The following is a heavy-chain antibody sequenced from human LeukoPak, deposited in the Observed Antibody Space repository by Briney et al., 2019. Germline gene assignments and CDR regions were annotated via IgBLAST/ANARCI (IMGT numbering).Heavy chain of an antibody. J-gene: IGHJ4*02. D-gene: IGHD6-13*01. Sequence: GRSLRLSCAASGFSFANSVISWIRQAPGKGPEWVSAISGSGDRTDYADSVRGRFTISRDNSKSTLYLQMNSLRVEDTAIYYCAIREPIGYWGQGSLVTVSP. V-gene: IGHV3-23*01. CDR3: AIREPIGY. CDR2: ISGSGDRT. CDR1: GFSFANSV.